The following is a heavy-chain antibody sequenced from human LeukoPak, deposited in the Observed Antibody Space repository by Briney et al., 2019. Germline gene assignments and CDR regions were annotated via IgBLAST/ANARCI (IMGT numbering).Heavy chain of an antibody. Sequence: GRSLRLSCAASGFTVSSYAISWVRQAPGKWLGWVSAISVNGGSTYYADSVKGRFPISRDNTKNTLYLQMNSLRAEDTAVYYCAKDLPHGPEDAFDIWGQGTMVTVSS. V-gene: IGHV3-23*01. J-gene: IGHJ3*02. CDR1: GFTVSSYA. D-gene: IGHD1-14*01. CDR2: ISVNGGST. CDR3: AKDLPHGPEDAFDI.